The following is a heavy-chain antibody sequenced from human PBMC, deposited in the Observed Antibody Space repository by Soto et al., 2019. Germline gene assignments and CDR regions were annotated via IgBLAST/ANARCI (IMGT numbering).Heavy chain of an antibody. CDR1: GFTFSRDW. D-gene: IGHD3-22*01. J-gene: IGHJ5*02. CDR2: IKQDGREK. CDR3: AREPYYYDSSGPSNWFDP. Sequence: PGWALRLSCAASGFTFSRDWMSWFRQAPGKGVEWVANIKQDGREKFYVDSVKGRFTISRDNAKHSLYLQMNSLRAADTAVYYCAREPYYYDSSGPSNWFDPWGQGTLVTVSS. V-gene: IGHV3-7*01.